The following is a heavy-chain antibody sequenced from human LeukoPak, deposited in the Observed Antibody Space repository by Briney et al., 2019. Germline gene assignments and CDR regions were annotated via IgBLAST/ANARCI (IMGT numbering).Heavy chain of an antibody. CDR2: IYHGDSET. J-gene: IGHJ4*02. Sequence: GESLKISCKGSGYSFTNYWIGWVRQMPGKGVEWMGIIYHGDSETRYSPSFQGQVTISADKSITTAYLQWSSLKASDTAVYYCVRRSSRTWSNFDYWGQGTLVTVSS. CDR3: VRRSSRTWSNFDY. V-gene: IGHV5-51*01. D-gene: IGHD6-13*01. CDR1: GYSFTNYW.